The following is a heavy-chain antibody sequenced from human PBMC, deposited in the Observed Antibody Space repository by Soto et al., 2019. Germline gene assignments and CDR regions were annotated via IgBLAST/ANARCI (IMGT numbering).Heavy chain of an antibody. CDR3: ARENNVLPGGYFDY. V-gene: IGHV4-30-2*01. D-gene: IGHD3-10*01. Sequence: QLQLQESGSGLVKPSQTLSLTCAVSGGSISSGGYSWSWIRQPPGKGLEWIGYIYHSGSTYYNPSLRSRDTLSVDRSKNQFSLKLSSVTAADTAVYYWARENNVLPGGYFDYWGQGTLVTVSS. CDR1: GGSISSGGYS. CDR2: IYHSGST. J-gene: IGHJ4*02.